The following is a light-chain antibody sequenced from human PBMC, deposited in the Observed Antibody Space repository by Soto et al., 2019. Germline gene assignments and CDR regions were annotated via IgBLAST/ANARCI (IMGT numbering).Light chain of an antibody. CDR3: SSYARSSTPMV. CDR1: SSDVGGYNY. J-gene: IGLJ2*01. CDR2: DVS. V-gene: IGLV2-14*01. Sequence: QSVLTQPASVSGSPGQSITISCTGTSSDVGGYNYVSWYQQHPGKAPKLMIYDVSSRPSGVSNRFSASKSGNTASLTISGLQAEDEADYYCSSYARSSTPMVFGGGTKLTVL.